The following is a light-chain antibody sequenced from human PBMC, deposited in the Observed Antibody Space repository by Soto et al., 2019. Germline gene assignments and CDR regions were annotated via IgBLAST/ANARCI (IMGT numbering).Light chain of an antibody. V-gene: IGLV9-49*01. CDR3: GADHGSGSNFVV. Sequence: QPVLTQPPSASASLGASVTLSCTLSSGYSNYKVDWYQQRPGKGPRFVMRVGTGGIVGSKGDGIPDRFSVLGSGLNRYLTIKNLQEEDESDYHCGADHGSGSNFVVFGAGTQLTVL. CDR2: VGTGGIVG. J-gene: IGLJ7*01. CDR1: SGYSNYK.